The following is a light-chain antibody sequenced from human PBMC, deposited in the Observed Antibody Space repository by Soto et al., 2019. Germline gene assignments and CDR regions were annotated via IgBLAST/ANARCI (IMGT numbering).Light chain of an antibody. CDR2: EVS. J-gene: IGLJ1*01. CDR1: SSDVGGSNY. Sequence: QSALTQPASVSGSPGQSITISCTGTSSDVGGSNYVSWYQQHPGKAPNLMIYEVSNRPSGVSNRFSGSKSGNTASLTISGLQAEDEADYYCSSYTSSSSDYVFGTGTKLTVL. CDR3: SSYTSSSSDYV. V-gene: IGLV2-14*01.